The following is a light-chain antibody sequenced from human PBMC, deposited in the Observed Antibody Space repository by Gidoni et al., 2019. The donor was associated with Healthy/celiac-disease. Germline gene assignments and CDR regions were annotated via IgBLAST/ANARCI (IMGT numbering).Light chain of an antibody. CDR2: DAS. V-gene: IGKV3-11*01. J-gene: IGKJ1*01. CDR3: QQRSNWPT. Sequence: IFLTQSPATLSLSPGERATPSCRASQSVSSYLAWYQQKPGQAPRLLIYDASNRATGIPARFSGSGSGTDFTLTISSLEPEDFAVYYCQQRSNWPTFGQGTKVEIK. CDR1: QSVSSY.